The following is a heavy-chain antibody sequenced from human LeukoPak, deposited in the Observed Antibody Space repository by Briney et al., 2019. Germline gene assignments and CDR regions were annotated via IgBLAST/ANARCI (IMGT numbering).Heavy chain of an antibody. Sequence: GGSLRLSCAASGFTFSSDDMNWVRQAPGKGLEWVSGISGNGYSTWYADSVKGRFTISRDNSKNTLSLQMNSLRAEDTAVYYCAKVNWCSASCADAWGQGTLVTVSS. V-gene: IGHV3-23*01. CDR2: ISGNGYST. J-gene: IGHJ4*02. CDR3: AKVNWCSASCADA. D-gene: IGHD2-2*01. CDR1: GFTFSSDD.